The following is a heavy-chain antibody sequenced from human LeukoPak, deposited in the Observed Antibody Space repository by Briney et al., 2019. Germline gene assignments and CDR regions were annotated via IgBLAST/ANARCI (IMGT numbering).Heavy chain of an antibody. V-gene: IGHV3-48*02. J-gene: IGHJ4*02. D-gene: IGHD1-26*01. CDR1: GLTFSSYS. CDR2: IIGSSDLI. CDR3: ARVRGATLSHHYFDY. Sequence: GGSLRLSCAASGLTFSSYSMNWVRQAPGKGLEWVSFIIGSSDLIYYADSVKGRFTISRDNAKNSLYLHMNSLRDEDTAVYYCARVRGATLSHHYFDYWGQGALVTVSS.